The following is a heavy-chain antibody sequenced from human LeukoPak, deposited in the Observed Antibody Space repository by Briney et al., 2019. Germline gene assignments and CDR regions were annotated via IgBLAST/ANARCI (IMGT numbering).Heavy chain of an antibody. J-gene: IGHJ3*02. CDR1: GFTFASYA. Sequence: GGSPRLSCAASGFTFASYAMTWVRQAPGKGLEWVSLISDTGTNTYYTDSVKGRFTISRDNSKNTLHLHMNSLRVEDTAVYYCARKGNGALDIWGQGTMVTVSS. D-gene: IGHD1-1*01. V-gene: IGHV3-23*01. CDR2: ISDTGTNT. CDR3: ARKGNGALDI.